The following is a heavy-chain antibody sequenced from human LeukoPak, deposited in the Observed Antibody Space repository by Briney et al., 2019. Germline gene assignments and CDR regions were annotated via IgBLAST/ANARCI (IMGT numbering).Heavy chain of an antibody. D-gene: IGHD2-2*01. CDR2: IIPIFGTA. CDR1: GGTFSSYA. J-gene: IGHJ4*02. CDR3: ARAPGDCSSTSCYASPFDY. V-gene: IGHV1-69*01. Sequence: ASVKVSCKASGGTFSSYAISWVRQAPGQGLEWMGGIIPIFGTANYAQKFQGRVTITADESTSTAYMELSSLRSEDTAVYYCARAPGDCSSTSCYASPFDYWGQGTLVTVSS.